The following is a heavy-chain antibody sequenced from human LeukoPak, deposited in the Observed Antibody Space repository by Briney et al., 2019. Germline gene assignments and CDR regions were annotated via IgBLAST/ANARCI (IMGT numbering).Heavy chain of an antibody. CDR3: ARLGYCSSTSCYGGWFDP. V-gene: IGHV4-30-2*01. CDR1: GGSISSGGDS. Sequence: SQTLSLTCAVSGGSISSGGDSWSWIRQPPGKGLEWIGYIYHSGSTYYNPSLKSRVTISVDRSKNQFSLKLSSVTAADTAVYYCARLGYCSSTSCYGGWFDPWGQGTLVTVSS. CDR2: IYHSGST. J-gene: IGHJ5*02. D-gene: IGHD2-2*01.